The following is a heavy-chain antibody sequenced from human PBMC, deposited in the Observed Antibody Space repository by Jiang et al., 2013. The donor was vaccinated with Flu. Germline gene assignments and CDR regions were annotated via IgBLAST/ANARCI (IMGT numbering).Heavy chain of an antibody. D-gene: IGHD3-22*01. J-gene: IGHJ4*02. CDR1: GDSISSSGYF. V-gene: IGHV4-39*07. CDR3: ARDRNYFDSRGYSDY. CDR2: CYYGGTT. Sequence: LLKPSETLSLTCTVSGDSISSSGYFWGWIRQPPGKGLEWIGSCYYGGTTNYSPSLKSRVTMSVDTSKNQFSLNLRSVNAADTAVYYCARDRNYFDSRGYSDYWGQGTLVAVSS.